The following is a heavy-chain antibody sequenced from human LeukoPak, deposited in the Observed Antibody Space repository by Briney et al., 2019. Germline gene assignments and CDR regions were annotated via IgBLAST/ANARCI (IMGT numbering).Heavy chain of an antibody. V-gene: IGHV3-23*01. D-gene: IGHD6-19*01. CDR3: AKETNQAVAGALDY. CDR1: GFTFSSYA. Sequence: GGSLRLSCAASGFTFSSYAMSWVRQAPGKGLEWVSAISGSGGSTYYADSVKGRFTISRDNSKNTLYLQMNSLRAEDTAGYYCAKETNQAVAGALDYWGQGTLVTVSS. J-gene: IGHJ4*02. CDR2: ISGSGGST.